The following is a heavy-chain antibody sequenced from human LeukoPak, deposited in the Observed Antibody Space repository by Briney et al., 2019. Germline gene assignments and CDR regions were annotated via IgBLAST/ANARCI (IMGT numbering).Heavy chain of an antibody. J-gene: IGHJ4*02. Sequence: VASVKVSCKASGYTFTSYGISWVLQAPGQGLEWMGWISAYNGNTNYAQKLQGRVTMTTDTSTSTAYMELRSLRSDDTAVYYCARDFFHGHCGGLSCFLLDYWGQGSLVTVSS. CDR1: GYTFTSYG. CDR2: ISAYNGNT. CDR3: ARDFFHGHCGGLSCFLLDY. V-gene: IGHV1-18*01. D-gene: IGHD2-15*01.